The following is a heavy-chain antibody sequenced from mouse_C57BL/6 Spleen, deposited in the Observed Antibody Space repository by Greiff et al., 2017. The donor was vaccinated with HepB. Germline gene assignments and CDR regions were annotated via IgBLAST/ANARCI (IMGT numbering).Heavy chain of an antibody. CDR1: GYAFSSSW. V-gene: IGHV1-82*01. CDR3: ARDGRGYYAMDY. CDR2: IYPGDGDT. D-gene: IGHD1-1*02. Sequence: VKLMESGPELVKPGASVKISCKASGYAFSSSWMNWVKQRPGKGLEWIGRIYPGDGDTNYNGKFKGKATLTADKSSSTAYMQLSSLTSEDSAVYFCARDGRGYYAMDYWGQGTSVTVSS. J-gene: IGHJ4*01.